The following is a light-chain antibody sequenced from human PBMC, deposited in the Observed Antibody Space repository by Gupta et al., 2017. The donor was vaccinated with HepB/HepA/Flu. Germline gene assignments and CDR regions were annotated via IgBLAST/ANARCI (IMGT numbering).Light chain of an antibody. CDR3: QAWDSSTAV. V-gene: IGLV3-1*01. Sequence: SYELTQPPSVSVSPGQTVSITCFGNKLGDNYACWYQQKPRQSPVMVIYQDNKRPSGIPERFSGSNSGNTATLTISGTQAMDEADYYCQAWDSSTAVFGGGTKLTVL. J-gene: IGLJ2*01. CDR1: KLGDNY. CDR2: QDN.